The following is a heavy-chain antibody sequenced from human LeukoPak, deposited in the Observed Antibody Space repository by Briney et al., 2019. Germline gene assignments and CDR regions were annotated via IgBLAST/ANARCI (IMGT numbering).Heavy chain of an antibody. V-gene: IGHV4-61*01. CDR3: ARGVGGVREGFDI. CDR2: IFTGGSS. CDR1: GGSVSSESYH. D-gene: IGHD3-16*01. J-gene: IGHJ3*02. Sequence: SESLSLTCTVSGGSVSSESYHWTWIRQPPGKGLEWIAYIFTGGSSYYNPSLKSRVTISVDTSKNQFSLKLNSVTAADTAQYHCARGVGGVREGFDIWGQGTMVTVSS.